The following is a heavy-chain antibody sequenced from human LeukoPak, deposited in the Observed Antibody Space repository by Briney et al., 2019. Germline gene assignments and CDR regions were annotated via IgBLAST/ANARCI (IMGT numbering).Heavy chain of an antibody. J-gene: IGHJ5*02. CDR3: AKAGHHDYGDLGNWFDP. D-gene: IGHD4-17*01. Sequence: GGSLRLSCAASGFTFDDYAMHWVRQAPGKGLEWVSLISGDGGSTYYADSVKGRFTISRDNSKNSLYLQMTSLRTEDTALYYCAKAGHHDYGDLGNWFDPWGQGTLVTVSS. V-gene: IGHV3-43*02. CDR1: GFTFDDYA. CDR2: ISGDGGST.